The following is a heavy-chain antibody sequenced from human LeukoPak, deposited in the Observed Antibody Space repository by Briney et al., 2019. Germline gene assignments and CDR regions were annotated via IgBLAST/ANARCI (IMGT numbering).Heavy chain of an antibody. CDR2: IRNDGSNK. D-gene: IGHD3-10*01. Sequence: GGSLRLSCAASGFTFSSYGMHWVRQAPGKGLEWVAFIRNDGSNKYYADSVKGGFTISRDNSKNTLYLQMNSLRAEDTAVYFCAKDQFKPSGISMLRGVRGYYYNMDVWGKGTTVTISS. V-gene: IGHV3-30*02. J-gene: IGHJ6*03. CDR3: AKDQFKPSGISMLRGVRGYYYNMDV. CDR1: GFTFSSYG.